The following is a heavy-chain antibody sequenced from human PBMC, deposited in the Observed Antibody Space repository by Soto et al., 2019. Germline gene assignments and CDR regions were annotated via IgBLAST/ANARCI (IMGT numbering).Heavy chain of an antibody. Sequence: SVKVSCKASGFTFNRQDMRWVRQAPGQGLEWMGGIIPMFGTPHYAEKFQDRVTITADESTGTAYLELSSLTSEDTAVYYCATSEGRDVYSFEYWGPGTLVNVSS. V-gene: IGHV1-69*01. D-gene: IGHD4-4*01. J-gene: IGHJ4*02. CDR3: ATSEGRDVYSFEY. CDR2: IIPMFGTP. CDR1: GFTFNRQD.